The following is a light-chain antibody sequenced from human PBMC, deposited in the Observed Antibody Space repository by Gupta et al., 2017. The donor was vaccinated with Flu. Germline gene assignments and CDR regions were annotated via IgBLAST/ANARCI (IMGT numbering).Light chain of an antibody. CDR1: TYNLGHNP. CDR3: AAWDDSLNAGV. J-gene: IGLJ3*02. Sequence: RVTISCSGGTYNLGHNPVTWYRHRPGAAPELLIYTNDQRPSGVPDRFSGSKSGTSATLAISGLQSDDEAVYYCAAWDDSLNAGVFGGGTILTVL. CDR2: TND. V-gene: IGLV1-44*01.